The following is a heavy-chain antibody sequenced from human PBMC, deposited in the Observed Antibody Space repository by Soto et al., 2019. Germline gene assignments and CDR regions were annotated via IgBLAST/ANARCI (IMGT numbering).Heavy chain of an antibody. CDR3: ARGRGGTYDAFDI. D-gene: IGHD1-26*01. CDR2: IYYSGTT. J-gene: IGHJ3*02. CDR1: GGSMSGFF. V-gene: IGHV4-59*01. Sequence: SETLSLTCTVSGGSMSGFFWGWIRQHPGKGLEWIGYIYYSGTTNYNPSLKSRVNTSLDTSKNQLSLKLVSLNAADTAFYYCARGRGGTYDAFDIWGPGTLVT.